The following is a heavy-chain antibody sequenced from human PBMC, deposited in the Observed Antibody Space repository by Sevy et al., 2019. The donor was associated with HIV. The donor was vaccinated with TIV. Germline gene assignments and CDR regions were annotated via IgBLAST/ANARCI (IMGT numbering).Heavy chain of an antibody. CDR2: IYYSGSS. J-gene: IGHJ3*02. CDR1: GGSVNSGDYY. D-gene: IGHD3-16*01. CDR3: ARDDPVMNAFDI. Sequence: SETLSLTCTVSGGSVNSGDYYWSWIRQPPGKGLVWLGYIYYSGSSNYNPSLKSRVTISLDTSKNQFSLKMSSVTTADTAVYYCARDDPVMNAFDIWGQGTMVTVSS. V-gene: IGHV4-61*08.